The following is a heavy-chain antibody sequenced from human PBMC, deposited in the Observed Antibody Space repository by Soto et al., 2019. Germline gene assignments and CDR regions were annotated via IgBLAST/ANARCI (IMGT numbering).Heavy chain of an antibody. D-gene: IGHD3-3*01. J-gene: IGHJ6*02. Sequence: SVKVSCKASGGTFSSYAISWVRQAPGQGLEWMGGIIPIFGTANYAQKVQGRVTITADESTSTAYMELSSLRSEDTAVYYCARGRKNYDFWSGRTFYYYYYYGMDVWGQGTTVTVSS. CDR2: IIPIFGTA. V-gene: IGHV1-69*13. CDR1: GGTFSSYA. CDR3: ARGRKNYDFWSGRTFYYYYYYGMDV.